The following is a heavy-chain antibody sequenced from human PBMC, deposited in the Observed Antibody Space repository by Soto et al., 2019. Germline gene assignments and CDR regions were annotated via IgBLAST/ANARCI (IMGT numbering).Heavy chain of an antibody. CDR1: GGSISSSSYY. D-gene: IGHD6-19*01. CDR2: IYYSGST. CDR3: ARHVIAVAGSYWYFDL. J-gene: IGHJ2*01. V-gene: IGHV4-39*01. Sequence: QLQLQESGPGLVKPSETLSLTCTVSGGSISSSSYYWGWIRQPPGKGLEWIGSIYYSGSTYYNPSLKSRVTISVDTSKNQFSLKLSSVTAADTAVYYCARHVIAVAGSYWYFDLWGRGTLVTVSS.